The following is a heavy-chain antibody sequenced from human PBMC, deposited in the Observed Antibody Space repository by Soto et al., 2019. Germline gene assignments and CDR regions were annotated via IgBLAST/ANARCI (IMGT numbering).Heavy chain of an antibody. CDR2: INPNSGGT. V-gene: IGHV1-2*04. Sequence: GASVKVSCKASGYTFAGYYMHWVRQAPGQGLEWMGWINPNSGGTNYAQKFQGWVTMTRDTSISTAYMELSRLRSDDTAVYYCARGYMITFGGVIAFDYWGQGTLVTVSS. CDR1: GYTFAGYY. D-gene: IGHD3-16*02. J-gene: IGHJ4*02. CDR3: ARGYMITFGGVIAFDY.